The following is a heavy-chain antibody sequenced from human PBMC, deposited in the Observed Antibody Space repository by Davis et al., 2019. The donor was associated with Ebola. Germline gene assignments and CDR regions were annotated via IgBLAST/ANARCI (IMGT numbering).Heavy chain of an antibody. D-gene: IGHD6-19*01. V-gene: IGHV4-61*08. Sequence: SETLSLTCSISGDSIRSTVRHWSWIRQSPGKGLEWIGYIYDSGFTNYNPSLKNRVTLSLDTSKSQFSLKLNFVTAADSAVYYCARGGKTSGWYYYFDYWGQGSLVSVSS. CDR1: GDSIRSTVRH. J-gene: IGHJ4*02. CDR2: IYDSGFT. CDR3: ARGGKTSGWYYYFDY.